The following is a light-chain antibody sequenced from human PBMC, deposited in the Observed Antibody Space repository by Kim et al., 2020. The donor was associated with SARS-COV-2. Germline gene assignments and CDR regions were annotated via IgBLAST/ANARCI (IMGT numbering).Light chain of an antibody. CDR3: QQYTGSPIT. Sequence: VLTQSPGTLSLSPGERATLSCRASQSVRNGYLAWYQQKPGQAPRLLIYDASTRATGLPDRFSGSGSGTDFTLTISRLEPEDFAVYYCQQYTGSPITFGQGTRLETK. J-gene: IGKJ5*01. CDR2: DAS. CDR1: QSVRNGY. V-gene: IGKV3-20*01.